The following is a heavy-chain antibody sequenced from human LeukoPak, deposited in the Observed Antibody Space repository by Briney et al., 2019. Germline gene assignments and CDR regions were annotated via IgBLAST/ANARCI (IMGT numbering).Heavy chain of an antibody. J-gene: IGHJ4*02. CDR2: VGISSGNT. V-gene: IGHV3-11*06. CDR1: GFTFIDYS. Sequence: GGSLRLSCAASGFTFIDYSMSWVRQAPGKGLEWISYVGISSGNTKYADSVKGRFTISGDSAKNSVFLQMNSLRVEDTAVYYCARDHRYAFDNWGQGTLVTVSS. CDR3: ARDHRYAFDN. D-gene: IGHD5-12*01.